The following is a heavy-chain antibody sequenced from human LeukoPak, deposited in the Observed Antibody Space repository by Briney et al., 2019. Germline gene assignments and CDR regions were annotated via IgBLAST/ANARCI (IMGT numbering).Heavy chain of an antibody. V-gene: IGHV3-23*01. CDR3: AKGSMVRGKTDY. CDR2: ISGSGGST. Sequence: PGRSLRLSCAASGFTFDDYAMSWVRQAPGKGLEWVSAISGSGGSTYYADSVKGRFTISRDNSKNTLYLQMNSLRAEDTAVYYCAKGSMVRGKTDYWGQGALVTVSS. D-gene: IGHD3-10*01. CDR1: GFTFDDYA. J-gene: IGHJ4*02.